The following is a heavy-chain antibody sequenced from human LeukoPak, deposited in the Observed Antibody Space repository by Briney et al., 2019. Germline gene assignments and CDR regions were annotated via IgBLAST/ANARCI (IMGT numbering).Heavy chain of an antibody. CDR1: GFPFDRYW. CDR2: IKHDGSEK. V-gene: IGHV3-7*01. D-gene: IGHD3-16*01. J-gene: IGHJ4*02. Sequence: GGSLRLSCVASGFPFDRYWMSWVRQAPGKGPECVANIKHDGSEKNFVDSVKGRFTISRDNAENSLFLQMNSLRAEDTAVYFCARQPIYEAYFDFWGQGTLVTVSS. CDR3: ARQPIYEAYFDF.